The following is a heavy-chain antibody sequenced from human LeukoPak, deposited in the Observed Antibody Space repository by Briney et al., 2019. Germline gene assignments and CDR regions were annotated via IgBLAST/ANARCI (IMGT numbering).Heavy chain of an antibody. V-gene: IGHV4-38-2*01. CDR3: ARGEYSSGWYFDY. CDR1: GYSISSGYY. J-gene: IGHJ4*02. D-gene: IGHD6-19*01. CDR2: IYHSGST. Sequence: SETLSLTCAVSGYSISSGYYWGWIRQPPGKGLEWIGSIYHSGSTYYNPSLKSRITISIDTSKNQFSLKLSSVTAADTAVYYCARGEYSSGWYFDYWGQGTLVTASS.